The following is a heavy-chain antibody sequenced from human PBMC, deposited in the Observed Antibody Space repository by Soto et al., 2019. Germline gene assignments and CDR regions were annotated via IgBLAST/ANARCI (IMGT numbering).Heavy chain of an antibody. CDR1: GYTFTSYA. D-gene: IGHD4-17*01. V-gene: IGHV1-3*01. Sequence: ASVKVSCKASGYTFTSYAMHWVRQAPGQRLEWMGWINAGNGNTKYSQKFQGRVTITRDTSASTAYMELSSLRSEDTAVCYCARDSMTTVTTSNFDYWGQGTLVTVSS. CDR2: INAGNGNT. J-gene: IGHJ4*02. CDR3: ARDSMTTVTTSNFDY.